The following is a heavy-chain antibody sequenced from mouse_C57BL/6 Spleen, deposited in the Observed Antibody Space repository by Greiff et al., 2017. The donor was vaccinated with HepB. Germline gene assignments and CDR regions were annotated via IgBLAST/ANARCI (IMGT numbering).Heavy chain of an antibody. J-gene: IGHJ4*01. CDR1: GYAFSSSW. CDR2: IYPGDGDT. V-gene: IGHV1-82*01. Sequence: QVHLVESGPELVKPGASVKISCKASGYAFSSSWMNWVKQRPGKGLEWIGRIYPGDGDTNYNGKFKGKATLTADKSSSTAYMQLSSLTSEDSAVYFCARSLNWDDAMDYWGQGTSVTVSS. CDR3: ARSLNWDDAMDY. D-gene: IGHD4-1*01.